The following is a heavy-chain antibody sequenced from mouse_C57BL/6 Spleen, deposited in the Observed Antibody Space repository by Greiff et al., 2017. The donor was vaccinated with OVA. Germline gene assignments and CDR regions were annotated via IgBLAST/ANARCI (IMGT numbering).Heavy chain of an antibody. D-gene: IGHD2-4*01. V-gene: IGHV1-72*01. J-gene: IGHJ4*01. Sequence: QVQLKQPGAELVKPGASVKLSCKASGYTFTSYWMHWVKQRPGRGLEWIGRIDPNSGGTKYNEKFKSKATLTVDKPSSTAYMQLSSLTSEDSAVYYYARRNYYDYADAMDYWGKGTTVTVSS. CDR3: ARRNYYDYADAMDY. CDR1: GYTFTSYW. CDR2: IDPNSGGT.